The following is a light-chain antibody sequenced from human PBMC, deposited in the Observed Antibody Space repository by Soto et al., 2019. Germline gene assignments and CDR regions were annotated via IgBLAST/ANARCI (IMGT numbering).Light chain of an antibody. V-gene: IGLV2-11*01. Sequence: QSALTQPRSVSGSPGQSVTISCTGTSSDVGAYKYVSWYQQHPGKAPKLMIYDVAKRPSGVPDRFSGSKSANTASLTISGLQAEDEADYYCCSYAGTYTYVFGTGTKLTVL. CDR3: CSYAGTYTYV. CDR2: DVA. J-gene: IGLJ1*01. CDR1: SSDVGAYKY.